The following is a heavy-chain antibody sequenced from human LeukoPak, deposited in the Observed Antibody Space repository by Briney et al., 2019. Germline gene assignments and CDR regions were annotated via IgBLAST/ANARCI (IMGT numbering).Heavy chain of an antibody. V-gene: IGHV3-23*01. CDR1: GFTFSSYA. Sequence: PGGSLRLSCAASGFTFSSYAMSWVRQAPGKGLEWVSAISGSGGSTYYADSVKGRFTISRDNSKNTLYLQMNSLRVEDTATYYCARASRILTADAVCWGQGTQVTVSS. D-gene: IGHD3-9*01. CDR2: ISGSGGST. J-gene: IGHJ4*02. CDR3: ARASRILTADAVC.